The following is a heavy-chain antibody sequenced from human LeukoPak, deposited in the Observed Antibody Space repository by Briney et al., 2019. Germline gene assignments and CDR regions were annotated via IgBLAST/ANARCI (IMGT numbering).Heavy chain of an antibody. V-gene: IGHV3-23*01. Sequence: GGSLRLSCAASGFTFSSYAMSSVRQAPGKGLEWVSAISGSGGSTYYADSVKGRFTISRDNSKNTLYLQMNSLRAEDTAVYYCAKNYYDTRVFDYWGQGTLVTVSS. J-gene: IGHJ4*02. CDR1: GFTFSSYA. CDR3: AKNYYDTRVFDY. CDR2: ISGSGGST. D-gene: IGHD3-22*01.